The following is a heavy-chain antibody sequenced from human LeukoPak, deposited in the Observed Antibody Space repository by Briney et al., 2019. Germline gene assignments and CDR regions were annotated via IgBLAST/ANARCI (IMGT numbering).Heavy chain of an antibody. CDR2: ISSNGGST. V-gene: IGHV3-64*01. CDR3: ARTSVEGYCSSTSCYSAEYFQH. CDR1: GFTFSSYA. Sequence: GGSLRLSCAASGFTFSSYAMHWVRQAPGKGLDYVSAISSNGGSTYYANSVKGRFTISRDNSKNTLYLQMGSLRAEDMAVYYCARTSVEGYCSSTSCYSAEYFQHWGQGTLVTVSS. J-gene: IGHJ1*01. D-gene: IGHD2-2*01.